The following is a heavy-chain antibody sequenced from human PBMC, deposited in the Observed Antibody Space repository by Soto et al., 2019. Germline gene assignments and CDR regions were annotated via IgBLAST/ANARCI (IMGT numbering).Heavy chain of an antibody. CDR1: GGSVSSGSYY. Sequence: SETLSLTCTVSGGSVSSGSYYWSWIRQPPGKGLEWIGYIYYSGSTNYNPSLKSRVTISVDTPKNQFSLKLSSVTAADTAVYYCARVRAMIVGPTTLFAYWGQGTLVPVSS. D-gene: IGHD1-26*01. CDR3: ARVRAMIVGPTTLFAY. V-gene: IGHV4-61*01. J-gene: IGHJ4*02. CDR2: IYYSGST.